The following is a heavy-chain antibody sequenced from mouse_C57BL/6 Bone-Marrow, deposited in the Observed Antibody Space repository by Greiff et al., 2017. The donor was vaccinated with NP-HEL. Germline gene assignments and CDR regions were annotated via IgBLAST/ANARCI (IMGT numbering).Heavy chain of an antibody. J-gene: IGHJ2*01. Sequence: EVQLQQSGAELVRPGASVKLSCTASGFNIKDDYMPWVKQRPEQGLEWIGWIDPENGDTEYASKFQGKATITADTSSNPAYLQLSSLTSEDTAVYYCTTDDGYYPYYFDYWGQGTTLTVSS. CDR3: TTDDGYYPYYFDY. CDR1: GFNIKDDY. V-gene: IGHV14-4*01. D-gene: IGHD2-3*01. CDR2: IDPENGDT.